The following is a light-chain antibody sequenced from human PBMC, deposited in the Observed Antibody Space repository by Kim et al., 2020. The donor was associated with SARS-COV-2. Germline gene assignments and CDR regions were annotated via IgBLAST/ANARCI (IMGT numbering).Light chain of an antibody. Sequence: QRVTISCSVSSSNIGAGYDVHSYQQLPGTAPKLLIYGNSNRPSGVPDRFSGSKSGTSASLAITGLQAEDEADYYCQSYDSSLSGVVFGGGTQLTVL. CDR2: GNS. J-gene: IGLJ2*01. CDR3: QSYDSSLSGVV. V-gene: IGLV1-40*01. CDR1: SSNIGAGYD.